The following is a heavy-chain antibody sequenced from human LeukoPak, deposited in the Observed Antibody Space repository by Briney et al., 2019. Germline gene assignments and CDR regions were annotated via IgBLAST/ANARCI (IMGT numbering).Heavy chain of an antibody. Sequence: SETLSLTCTVSGGSISSGGYYWSWIRQPPGKGLEWIGYIYHSGSTYYNPSLKSRVTISVDTSKSQFSLRLSSVTAADTAVYYCAGTYSYVNSGYRFDSWGQGTLVTVSS. CDR3: AGTYSYVNSGYRFDS. J-gene: IGHJ4*02. V-gene: IGHV4-30-2*01. D-gene: IGHD3-22*01. CDR1: GGSISSGGYY. CDR2: IYHSGST.